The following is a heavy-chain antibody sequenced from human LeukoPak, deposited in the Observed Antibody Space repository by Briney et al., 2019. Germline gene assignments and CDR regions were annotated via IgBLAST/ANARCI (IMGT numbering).Heavy chain of an antibody. D-gene: IGHD3-16*01. V-gene: IGHV3-73*01. CDR1: GFTFSDSA. CDR3: TVPQSGGNWFDP. Sequence: GGSLRLSCAASGFTFSDSAIHWVRQASGKGLEWVGRIRGKGFSDPPAYAASVKDRFTVSRDDSESTAYLQMNSLKAEDTAVYYCTVPQSGGNWFDPWGPGTQVTVSS. CDR2: IRGKGFSDPP. J-gene: IGHJ5*02.